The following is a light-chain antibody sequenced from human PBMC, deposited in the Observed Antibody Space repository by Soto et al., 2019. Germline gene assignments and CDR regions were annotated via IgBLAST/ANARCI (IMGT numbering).Light chain of an antibody. CDR2: GAS. CDR3: QQYGVSPT. CDR1: QTISNTF. V-gene: IGKV3-20*01. J-gene: IGKJ4*01. Sequence: EIVLNQSPGTLSLSPGERATLSCRASQTISNTFLAWYQQRPGQAPRLLIYGASGRAAGIPDRFSGSGSGTDFTLSISRLEPEDFAVYYCQQYGVSPTFGGGSKVDI.